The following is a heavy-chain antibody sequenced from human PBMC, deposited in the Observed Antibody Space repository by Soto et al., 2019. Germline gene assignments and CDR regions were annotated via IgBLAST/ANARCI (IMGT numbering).Heavy chain of an antibody. V-gene: IGHV3-33*01. Sequence: QVQLVESGGGVDQPGRSLRLSCAASGFTFSSYGMDWVRQAPGTGLVWVAVIWYDGSNTYYADSVKGRFTISRDNSKNTLYLEMNSLTAEDTAVYYCARDGVSGYGMDVWGQGTTVTVSS. CDR2: IWYDGSNT. D-gene: IGHD2-8*01. CDR3: ARDGVSGYGMDV. J-gene: IGHJ6*02. CDR1: GFTFSSYG.